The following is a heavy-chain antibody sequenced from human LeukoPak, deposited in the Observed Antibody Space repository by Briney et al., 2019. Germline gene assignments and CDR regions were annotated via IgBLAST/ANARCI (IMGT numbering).Heavy chain of an antibody. CDR3: ARDRSTGTDVGDY. Sequence: SETLSLTCIVSGYSISSGYYWGWIRQPPGKGLEWIGSIYHSGSTYYNPSLKSRVTISVDTSKNQFSLKLSSVTAADTAVYYCARDRSTGTDVGDYWGQGTLVTVSS. D-gene: IGHD1-1*01. J-gene: IGHJ4*02. CDR1: GYSISSGYY. V-gene: IGHV4-38-2*02. CDR2: IYHSGST.